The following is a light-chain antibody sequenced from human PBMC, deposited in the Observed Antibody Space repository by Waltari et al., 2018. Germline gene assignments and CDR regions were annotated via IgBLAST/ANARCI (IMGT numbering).Light chain of an antibody. Sequence: EIVMTQSPATLSVSPGERATLSCRASQSVSSNLAWYQQKPGQAPRLLIYGASTRATGIPARCSGSGSGTEFTLTISSLQSEDFAVYYCQQYNNWPPTWTFGQGP. V-gene: IGKV3-15*01. CDR2: GAS. CDR3: QQYNNWPPTWT. J-gene: IGKJ1*01. CDR1: QSVSSN.